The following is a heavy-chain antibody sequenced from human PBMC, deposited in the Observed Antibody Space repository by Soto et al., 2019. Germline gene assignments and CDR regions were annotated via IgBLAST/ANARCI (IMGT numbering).Heavy chain of an antibody. CDR3: ARGTIVVVPAASPPIYMDV. V-gene: IGHV4-59*01. CDR2: IYYSGST. CDR1: GGSISSYY. Sequence: QVQLQESGPGLVKPSETLSLTCTVSGGSISSYYWSWIRQPPGKGLEWIGYIYYSGSTNYNPSLKSRVTISVDTSKNQFSLKLSSVTAADTAVYYCARGTIVVVPAASPPIYMDVWGKGTTVTVSS. J-gene: IGHJ6*03. D-gene: IGHD2-2*01.